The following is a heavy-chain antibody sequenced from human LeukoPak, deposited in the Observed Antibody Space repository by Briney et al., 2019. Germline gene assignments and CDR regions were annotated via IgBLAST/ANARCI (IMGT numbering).Heavy chain of an antibody. CDR1: GGSISSSSYY. Sequence: PSETLSLTCTVSGGSISSSSYYWGWIRQPPGKGLEWIGSIYYSGSTYYNPSLKSRVTISVDTSKNQFSLKLSPVTAADTAVYYRARRSPGGSYFDYWGQGTLVTVFS. J-gene: IGHJ4*02. D-gene: IGHD1-26*01. V-gene: IGHV4-39*01. CDR3: ARRSPGGSYFDY. CDR2: IYYSGST.